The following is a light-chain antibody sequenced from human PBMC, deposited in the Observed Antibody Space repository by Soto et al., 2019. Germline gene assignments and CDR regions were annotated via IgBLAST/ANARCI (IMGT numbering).Light chain of an antibody. Sequence: DIVMPQTPLSSPVTLGQPVSISCTSSQSLVHSDGNTYVSWLQQRPGQPPRLLIPKISKRFSGVPARVSGSGAWTEFTRNISRVEPDEVGIEYCLQAKHFPWAFGQGTKVDTK. CDR3: LQAKHFPWA. CDR2: KIS. V-gene: IGKV2-24*01. J-gene: IGKJ1*01. CDR1: QSLVHSDGNTY.